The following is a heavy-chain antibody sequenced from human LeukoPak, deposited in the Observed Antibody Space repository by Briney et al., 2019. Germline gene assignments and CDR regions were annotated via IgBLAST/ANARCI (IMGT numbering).Heavy chain of an antibody. D-gene: IGHD6-13*01. V-gene: IGHV3-21*01. CDR2: ISSSSSYI. J-gene: IGHJ5*02. CDR1: GFTFSSYS. CDR3: ASGPFKPYSSSWYIGWFDP. Sequence: GGSLRLSCAASGFTFSSYSMNWVRQAPGKGLEWVSSISSSSSYIYYADSVKGRFTISRDNAKNSLYLQMNSLRAEDTAVYDRASGPFKPYSSSWYIGWFDPWGQGTLVTVSS.